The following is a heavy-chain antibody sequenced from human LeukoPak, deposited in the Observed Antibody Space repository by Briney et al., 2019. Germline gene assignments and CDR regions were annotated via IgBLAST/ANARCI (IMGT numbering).Heavy chain of an antibody. Sequence: GGSLRLSCAASGFTFNNAWMSWVRQAPGKGLEWVGRIKSRTDGGTTDYAAPVKGRFTISREDSKNTLYLQMNSLRAEDTAVYYCAKDFGIVGALWLHRGAFDIWGQGTMVTVSS. D-gene: IGHD1-26*01. CDR1: GFTFNNAW. CDR2: IKSRTDGGTT. CDR3: AKDFGIVGALWLHRGAFDI. V-gene: IGHV3-15*01. J-gene: IGHJ3*02.